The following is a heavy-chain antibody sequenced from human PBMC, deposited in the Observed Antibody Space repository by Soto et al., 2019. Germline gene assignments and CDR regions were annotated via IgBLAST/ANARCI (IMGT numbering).Heavy chain of an antibody. J-gene: IGHJ3*02. D-gene: IGHD3-3*01. CDR3: AKDWNGLGFLEWTLQDAFDI. V-gene: IGHV3-23*01. Sequence: GGSLRLSCAASGFTFSSYAMSLVRQAPGKGLEWVSAISGSGGSTYYADSVKGRFTISRDNSKNTLYLQMNSLRAEDTAVYYCAKDWNGLGFLEWTLQDAFDIWGQGTMVTV. CDR1: GFTFSSYA. CDR2: ISGSGGST.